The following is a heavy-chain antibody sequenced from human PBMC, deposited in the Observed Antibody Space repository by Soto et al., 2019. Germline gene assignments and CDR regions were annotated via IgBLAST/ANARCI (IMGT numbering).Heavy chain of an antibody. V-gene: IGHV3-21*01. CDR1: GFTFSSYS. D-gene: IGHD5-12*01. J-gene: IGHJ5*01. CDR3: ARSPVEIVATSLYWFDS. CDR2: ISSSSTYI. Sequence: EVQLVESGGGLVKPGGSLRLSCAASGFTFSSYSMNWVRQAPGKGLEWVSSISSSSTYIYYADSVKGRFSISRDNAKNSLYLQMNSLRVEETAVYYCARSPVEIVATSLYWFDSWGQGTLVTVSS.